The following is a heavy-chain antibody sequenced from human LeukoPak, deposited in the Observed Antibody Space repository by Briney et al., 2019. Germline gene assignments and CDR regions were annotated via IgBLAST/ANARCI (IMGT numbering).Heavy chain of an antibody. CDR2: ISGSGGST. V-gene: IGHV3-23*01. CDR1: GFTFSSYA. J-gene: IGHJ4*02. Sequence: GGSLRLSCAASGFTFSSYAMSWVRQAPGKGLEWVSTISGSGGSTYYADSVKGRFTISRDNSKNTLYLQMNSLRAEDTAMYYCAKADSSGYYRGFVDLDYWGQGTLVTVSS. D-gene: IGHD3-22*01. CDR3: AKADSSGYYRGFVDLDY.